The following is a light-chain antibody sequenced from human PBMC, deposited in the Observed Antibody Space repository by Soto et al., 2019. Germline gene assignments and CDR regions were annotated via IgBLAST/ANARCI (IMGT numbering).Light chain of an antibody. J-gene: IGKJ1*01. CDR3: KQYGGSPWT. CDR1: QSVSSNY. Sequence: EIVLTQSPGTLSLSPGERATLSCRASQSVSSNYLVWYQQRPGQAPRLLIYGASSRATGIPDRFSGSGSGTDFTLTISRLEPEDFGVYYCKQYGGSPWTFDQGTKVEIK. V-gene: IGKV3-20*01. CDR2: GAS.